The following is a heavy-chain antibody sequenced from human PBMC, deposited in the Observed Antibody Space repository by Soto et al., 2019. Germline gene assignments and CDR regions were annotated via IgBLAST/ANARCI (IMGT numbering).Heavy chain of an antibody. CDR1: GSINSGGYY. CDR2: IHYSGST. D-gene: IGHD3-10*01. CDR3: ARLRGSGGYAAYCVDS. V-gene: IGHV4-31*03. Sequence: QVHLQESGPGLVRPSQTLSLTCTVSGSINSGGYYWSWFRQHPVKGLEWIGYIHYSGSTWYNPSLTSRISTSVDTTKDQFSLKLSSVTVADTAVYYCARLRGSGGYAAYCVDSWGQGMLVIVSS. J-gene: IGHJ4*02.